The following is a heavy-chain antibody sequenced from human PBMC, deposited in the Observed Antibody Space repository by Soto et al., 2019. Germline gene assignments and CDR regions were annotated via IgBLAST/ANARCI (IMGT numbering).Heavy chain of an antibody. D-gene: IGHD6-19*01. CDR1: GGSISSGGYY. Sequence: PSETLSLTCTVSGGSISSGGYYWNWIRQHPGKGLEWIGYIYYSGSTYYNPSLKSRVTISVDTSKNQFSLKLSSVTAADTAVYYCARAAVAGAGYYYYGMDVWGQGTTVTVSS. J-gene: IGHJ6*02. CDR3: ARAAVAGAGYYYYGMDV. V-gene: IGHV4-31*03. CDR2: IYYSGST.